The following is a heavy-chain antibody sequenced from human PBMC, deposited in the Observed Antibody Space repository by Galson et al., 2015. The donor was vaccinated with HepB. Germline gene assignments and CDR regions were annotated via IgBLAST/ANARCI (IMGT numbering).Heavy chain of an antibody. CDR3: ARGWGWLPES. V-gene: IGHV4-59*01. CDR1: GGSLSDSY. Sequence: ETLSLTCSVSGGSLSDSYWKWIRQPPGEGLEWIGHIHYSGSTNYNPSLKSRVLISIDTSKNQFSLRLSSVTAADTAVYYCARGWGWLPESWGQGTLVTVPS. J-gene: IGHJ5*02. D-gene: IGHD2-15*01. CDR2: IHYSGST.